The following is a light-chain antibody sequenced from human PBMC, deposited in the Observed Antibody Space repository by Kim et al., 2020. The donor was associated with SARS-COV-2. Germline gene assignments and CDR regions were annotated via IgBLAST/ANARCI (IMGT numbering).Light chain of an antibody. CDR1: NSNVGTNS. Sequence: GQKVTISCAGTNSNVGTNSVSWYQQLPGAAPQLLIYDNSQGPSGIPDRFSGSKSGTSATLGITGLQTGDEADYYCATWDTSLSAVVFGGGTQLTVL. J-gene: IGLJ2*01. CDR3: ATWDTSLSAVV. CDR2: DNS. V-gene: IGLV1-51*01.